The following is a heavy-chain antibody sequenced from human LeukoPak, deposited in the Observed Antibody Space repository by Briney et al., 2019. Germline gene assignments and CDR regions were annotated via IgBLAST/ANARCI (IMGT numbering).Heavy chain of an antibody. CDR3: ARSEKLFSDY. J-gene: IGHJ4*02. D-gene: IGHD3-9*01. V-gene: IGHV4-61*01. CDR1: GASVSSGSYY. CDR2: IYYSGST. Sequence: SETLSLTCAVSGASVSSGSYYWNWIRQPPGKGLEWIGYIYYSGSTNYNPSLKSRVTISVDTSKNQFSLKLSSVTAADTAVYYCARSEKLFSDYWGQGTLVTVSS.